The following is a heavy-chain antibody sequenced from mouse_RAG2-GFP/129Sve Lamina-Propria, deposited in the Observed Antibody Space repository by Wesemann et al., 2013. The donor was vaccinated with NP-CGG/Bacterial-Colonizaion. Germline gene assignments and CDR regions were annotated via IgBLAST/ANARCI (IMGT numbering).Heavy chain of an antibody. Sequence: DVQLQESGPGLVKPSQSLSLTCSVTGYSITSGYYWNWIRQFPGNKLEWMGYISYDGSNNYNPSLKNRISITRDTSKNQFFLKLNSVTTEDTATYYCARAARQLRRYYFDYWGQGTTLTVSS. CDR3: ARAARQLRRYYFDY. J-gene: IGHJ2*01. V-gene: IGHV3-6*01. D-gene: IGHD3-2*02. CDR1: GYSITSGYY. CDR2: ISYDGSN.